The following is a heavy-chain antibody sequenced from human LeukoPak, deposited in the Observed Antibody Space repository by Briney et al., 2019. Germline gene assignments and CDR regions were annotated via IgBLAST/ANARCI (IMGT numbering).Heavy chain of an antibody. J-gene: IGHJ4*02. V-gene: IGHV3-9*01. CDR3: AKALYPRVVVTTTASAY. Sequence: GGSLRLSCAASGFTFDDYAMHWVRQAPGKGLEWVSGISWNSGSIGYADSVKGRFTISRDNAKNSLYLQMNSLRAEDTALYYCAKALYPRVVVTTTASAYWGQGTLVTVSS. CDR1: GFTFDDYA. CDR2: ISWNSGSI. D-gene: IGHD2-21*02.